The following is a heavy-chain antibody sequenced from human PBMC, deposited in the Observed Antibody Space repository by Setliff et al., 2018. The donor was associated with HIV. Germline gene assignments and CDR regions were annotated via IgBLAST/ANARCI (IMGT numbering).Heavy chain of an antibody. D-gene: IGHD5-12*01. Sequence: SVKVSCKVSGDILKTNAISWVRQAPGQGPEWMGQIIFGTPNYAQRFQGRVTITTDESSSAVYMQMNSLRSEDTAVYYCARELSGYEYRGRFDSWGQGTLVTVSS. V-gene: IGHV1-69*05. CDR1: GDILKTNA. CDR2: IIFGTP. CDR3: ARELSGYEYRGRFDS. J-gene: IGHJ4*02.